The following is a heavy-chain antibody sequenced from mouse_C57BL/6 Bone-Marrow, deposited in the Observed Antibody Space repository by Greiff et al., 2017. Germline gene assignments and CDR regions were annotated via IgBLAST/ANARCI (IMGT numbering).Heavy chain of an antibody. J-gene: IGHJ1*03. Sequence: EVHLVESGGGLVKPGGSLKLSCAASGFAFSDYGMHWVRQAPEKGLEWVAYISSGSSTIYYADTVKGRFTISRDNAKNTLFLQMTSLRSEDTAMYYCARGSSPSYWYFDVWGTGTTVTVSS. V-gene: IGHV5-17*01. CDR1: GFAFSDYG. CDR2: ISSGSSTI. CDR3: ARGSSPSYWYFDV. D-gene: IGHD1-1*01.